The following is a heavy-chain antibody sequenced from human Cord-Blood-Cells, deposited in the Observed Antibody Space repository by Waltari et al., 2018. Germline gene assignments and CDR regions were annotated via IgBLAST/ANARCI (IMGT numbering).Heavy chain of an antibody. V-gene: IGHV1-24*01. Sequence: QVQLVQSGAEVTKPGASVKVSCKVSGYTLTELSMPRGRQAPVKRLEWMGGFDPEEGETIYAQKFQGRVTMTEDTSTDTAYMELSSLRSEDTAVYYCATAAPVGGIRWAPPAFDIWGQGTMVTVSS. J-gene: IGHJ3*02. CDR2: FDPEEGET. CDR3: ATAAPVGGIRWAPPAFDI. D-gene: IGHD3-10*01. CDR1: GYTLTELS.